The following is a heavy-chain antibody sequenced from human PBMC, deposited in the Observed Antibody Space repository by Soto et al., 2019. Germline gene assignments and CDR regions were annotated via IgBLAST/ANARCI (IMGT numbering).Heavy chain of an antibody. J-gene: IGHJ5*02. CDR3: ARDGGVGGWFDH. Sequence: SETLSLTCTVSGGSLSSGGYSWSWIRQPPGKGLEWIGYIFHAGNIYYNPSLRSRVIMSVDTSKNQFSLELNSVTAADTAVYFCARDGGVGGWFDHWGPGTLVT. CDR2: IFHAGNI. CDR1: GGSLSSGGYS. V-gene: IGHV4-30-2*01. D-gene: IGHD3-16*01.